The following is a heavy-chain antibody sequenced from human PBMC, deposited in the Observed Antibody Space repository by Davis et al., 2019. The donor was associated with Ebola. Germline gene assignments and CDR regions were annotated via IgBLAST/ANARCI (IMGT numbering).Heavy chain of an antibody. CDR3: ARDAGWYYYYGMDV. J-gene: IGHJ6*02. CDR2: IKQDGSEK. CDR1: GFTFSSYW. D-gene: IGHD2-15*01. Sequence: GESLKISCAASGFTFSSYWMSWVRQAPGKGLEWVANIKQDGSEKYYVNSVKGRFTISRDNAKNSLYLQMNSLRAEDTAVYYCARDAGWYYYYGMDVWGQGTTVTVSS. V-gene: IGHV3-7*03.